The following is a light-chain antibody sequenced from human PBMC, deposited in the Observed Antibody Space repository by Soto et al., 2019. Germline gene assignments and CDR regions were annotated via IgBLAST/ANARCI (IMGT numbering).Light chain of an antibody. V-gene: IGKV3-20*01. CDR3: QQYGSSPT. J-gene: IGKJ1*01. Sequence: EIVMTQSPATLSLSRGERATLSCRASQSISSYLAWYQQKPGQAPRLLIYDASNRATGIPARFSGSGSGTDFTLTISRLEPEDFAVYYCQQYGSSPTFGQGTKVDI. CDR2: DAS. CDR1: QSISSY.